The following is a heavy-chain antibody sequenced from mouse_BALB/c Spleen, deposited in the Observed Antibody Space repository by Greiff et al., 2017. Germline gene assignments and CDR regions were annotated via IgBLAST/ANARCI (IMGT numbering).Heavy chain of an antibody. CDR2: ISYSGST. Sequence: EVQVVESGPSLVKPSQTLSLTCSVTGDSITSGYWNWIRKFPGNKLEYMGYISYSGSTYYTPSLKSRISITRDTSKNQYYLQLNSVTTEDTATYYCARYEGGYDGFDYWGQGTTRTVSS. CDR1: GDSITSGY. V-gene: IGHV3-8*02. D-gene: IGHD2-2*01. CDR3: ARYEGGYDGFDY. J-gene: IGHJ2*01.